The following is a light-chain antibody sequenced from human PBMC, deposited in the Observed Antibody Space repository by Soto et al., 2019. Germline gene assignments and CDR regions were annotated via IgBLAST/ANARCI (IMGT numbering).Light chain of an antibody. V-gene: IGKV3-20*01. CDR3: QQYGSSPGT. J-gene: IGKJ1*01. CDR2: GAS. Sequence: DIVLTQSPGTLSLSPGERATLYCRASQSVSSNHLAWYQQKPGQAPRLLIFGASIRATGLPDRFSGGGSGTDFTLTISRLEPEDFTVYYCQQYGSSPGTFGQGTKVDIK. CDR1: QSVSSNH.